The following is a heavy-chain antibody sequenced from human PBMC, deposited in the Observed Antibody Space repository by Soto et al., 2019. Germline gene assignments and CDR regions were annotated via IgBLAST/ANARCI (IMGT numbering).Heavy chain of an antibody. J-gene: IGHJ4*02. V-gene: IGHV2-5*02. CDR2: IYWDGDR. CDR3: AHSAAPRLFDY. Sequence: QITLRESGPTLVKPTQTLTLTCTFSGFSLSTSGVGVGWIRQPPGKALEWLALIYWDGDRRYSPSLESRLTSSKDTSKNQVVLTMTNMDPVDTATYYCAHSAAPRLFDYWGQGTLVTVSS. D-gene: IGHD6-25*01. CDR1: GFSLSTSGVG.